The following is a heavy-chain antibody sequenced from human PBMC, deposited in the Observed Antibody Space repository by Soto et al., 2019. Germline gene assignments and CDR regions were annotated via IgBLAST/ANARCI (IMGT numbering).Heavy chain of an antibody. CDR1: GGSISSYY. V-gene: IGHV4-59*01. D-gene: IGHD4-17*01. CDR3: ARGTALIYGDYPGAGYFDF. CDR2: VHYSGTT. Sequence: PSEDPVLTCTVSGGSISSYYWRWIRQSPGRGLEWIGYVHYSGTTNYNPSLKSRVAMSLDSSKRQFSLTLNSVTAADTAVYYCARGTALIYGDYPGAGYFDFWGQGIQVTVSS. J-gene: IGHJ4*02.